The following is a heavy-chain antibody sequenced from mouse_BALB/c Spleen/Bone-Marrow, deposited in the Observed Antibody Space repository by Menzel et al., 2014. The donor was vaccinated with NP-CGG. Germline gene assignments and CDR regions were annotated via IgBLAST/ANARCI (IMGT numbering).Heavy chain of an antibody. V-gene: IGHV1S41*01. Sequence: DLVKPGTSGKLSCKASGYTFTSYWINWIKQRPGQGLEWIGRFAPGSGNTYYNEMFKGKATLTVDTSSSTAYIQLSSLSSEDSAVYFGARARSTVITTWYYDVWGAGTT. CDR2: FAPGSGNT. J-gene: IGHJ1*01. D-gene: IGHD2-4*01. CDR1: GYTFTSYW. CDR3: ARARSTVITTWYYDV.